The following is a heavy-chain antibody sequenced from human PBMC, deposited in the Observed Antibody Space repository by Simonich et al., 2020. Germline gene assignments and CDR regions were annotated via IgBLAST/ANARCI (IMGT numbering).Heavy chain of an antibody. D-gene: IGHD1-1*01. J-gene: IGHJ3*02. CDR3: ARSTTGTTAFDI. CDR1: GYTFTSYG. CDR2: ISSYNGNT. V-gene: IGHV1-18*01. Sequence: QVQLVQSGAEVKKPGASVKVSCNASGYTFTSYGISWVRQAPGQGLERMGGISSYNGNTNYAQKLQGRVTMTTDTSTSTAYMELRSLRSDDTAVYYCARSTTGTTAFDIWGQGTMVTVSS.